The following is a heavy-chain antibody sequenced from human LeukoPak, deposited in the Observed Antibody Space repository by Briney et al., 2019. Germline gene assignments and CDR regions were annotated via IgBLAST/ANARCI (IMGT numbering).Heavy chain of an antibody. V-gene: IGHV1-69*13. CDR1: GGTFSSYA. Sequence: ASVKVSCKASGGTFSSYAISWVRQAPGQGLEWMGGIIPIFGTANYAQKFQGRVRITADESTSTAYMELSSLRSEDTAVYYCARFLWFGELLREGWGQGTLVTVSS. D-gene: IGHD3-10*01. CDR2: IIPIFGTA. J-gene: IGHJ4*02. CDR3: ARFLWFGELLREG.